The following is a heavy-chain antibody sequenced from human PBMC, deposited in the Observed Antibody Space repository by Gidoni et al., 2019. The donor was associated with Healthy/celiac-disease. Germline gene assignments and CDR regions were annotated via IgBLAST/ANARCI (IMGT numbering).Heavy chain of an antibody. CDR3: ARLSPLYGDTEYFQH. CDR2: IYAGDSDT. CDR1: GYSFTSYL. J-gene: IGHJ1*01. Sequence: EVQLVQYGAEVKQPGESLKISCKGSGYSFTSYLIGWVRQMPGKGLEWMGIIYAGDSDTRYRPSFQGQVTISADKSISTAYLQWSSLKASDTAMYYCARLSPLYGDTEYFQHWGQGTLVTVSS. V-gene: IGHV5-51*01. D-gene: IGHD4-17*01.